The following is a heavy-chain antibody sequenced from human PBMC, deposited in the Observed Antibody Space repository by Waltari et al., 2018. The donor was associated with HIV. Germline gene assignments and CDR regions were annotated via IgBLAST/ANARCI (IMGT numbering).Heavy chain of an antibody. CDR3: AKGARPGYCSSTSCQGGYYYGMDV. J-gene: IGHJ6*02. V-gene: IGHV3-23*01. CDR2: ISGSGGST. D-gene: IGHD2-2*03. Sequence: EVQLLESGGGLVQPGGSLRLSCAASGFTFSSSAMSWARQAPGTGLEWVSAISGSGGSTYYADSVKGRFTISRDNSKNTLYLQMNSLRAEDTAVYYCAKGARPGYCSSTSCQGGYYYGMDVWGQGTTVTVSS. CDR1: GFTFSSSA.